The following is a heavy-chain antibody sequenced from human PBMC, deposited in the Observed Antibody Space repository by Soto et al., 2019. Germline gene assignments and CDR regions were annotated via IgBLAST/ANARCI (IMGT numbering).Heavy chain of an antibody. CDR1: GFTFSSYG. J-gene: IGHJ4*02. D-gene: IGHD3-22*01. V-gene: IGHV3-30*18. CDR3: AKGEWGSSYYRYFDY. CDR2: ISYDGSNK. Sequence: QVQLVESGGGVVQPGRSLRLSCAASGFTFSSYGMHWVRQAPGKGLEWVAVISYDGSNKYYADSVKGRFTISTDNSKNTLYLQMNSLRAEDTAVYYCAKGEWGSSYYRYFDYWGQGTLVTVSS.